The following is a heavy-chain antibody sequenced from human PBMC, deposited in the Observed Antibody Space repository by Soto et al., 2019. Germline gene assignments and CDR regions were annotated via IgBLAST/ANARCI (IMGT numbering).Heavy chain of an antibody. CDR2: ISWNSGSI. J-gene: IGHJ4*02. CDR3: AKDKWELSYYFDY. V-gene: IGHV3-9*01. Sequence: EVQLVESGGGLVQPGRSLRLSCAASGFTFDDYAMHWVRRAPGKGLEWVSGISWNSGSIGYADSVKGRFTISRDNAKNSLYLQMNSLRAEDTALYYCAKDKWELSYYFDYWGQGTLVTVSS. D-gene: IGHD1-26*01. CDR1: GFTFDDYA.